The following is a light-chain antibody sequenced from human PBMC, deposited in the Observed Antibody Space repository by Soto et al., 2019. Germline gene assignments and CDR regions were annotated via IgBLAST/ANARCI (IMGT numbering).Light chain of an antibody. CDR2: DAS. CDR1: QSVSSY. CDR3: QQRSNWPPGAIT. Sequence: EIVLTQSPATLSLSPGERATLSCRASQSVSSYLAWYQQKPGQAPRLLIYDASNRATGIPARFSGSVSGTDFTLTISSLEPEDFAVYYCQQRSNWPPGAITFGQGTRLEIK. V-gene: IGKV3-11*01. J-gene: IGKJ5*01.